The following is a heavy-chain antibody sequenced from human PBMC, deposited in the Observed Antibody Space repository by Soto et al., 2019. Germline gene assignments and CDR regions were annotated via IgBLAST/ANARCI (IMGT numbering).Heavy chain of an antibody. CDR3: ARAADILTGYRLDV. D-gene: IGHD3-9*01. J-gene: IGHJ6*02. V-gene: IGHV4-31*03. CDR1: GGSISSGGYY. CDR2: IYYSGST. Sequence: PSETLSLTCTVSGGSISSGGYYWSWIRQHPGKGLEWIGYIYYSGSTYYNPSLKSRVTISVDTSKNQFSLKLSSVTAADTAVYYCARAADILTGYRLDVWGQGTTVTSP.